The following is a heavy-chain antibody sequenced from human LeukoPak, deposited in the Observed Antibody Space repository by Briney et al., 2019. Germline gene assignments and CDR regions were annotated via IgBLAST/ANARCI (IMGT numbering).Heavy chain of an antibody. J-gene: IGHJ4*02. CDR1: GFTFSSYA. CDR3: ARDMTG. CDR2: ISYDGSNK. D-gene: IGHD3-16*01. Sequence: GGSLRLSCATSGFTFSSYAMHWVRQAQGKGLEWVAVISYDGSNKYYADSVKGRFTISRDNSMSALYLQMNSLRAEDTAVYYCARDMTGWGQGTLVTVSS. V-gene: IGHV3-30-3*01.